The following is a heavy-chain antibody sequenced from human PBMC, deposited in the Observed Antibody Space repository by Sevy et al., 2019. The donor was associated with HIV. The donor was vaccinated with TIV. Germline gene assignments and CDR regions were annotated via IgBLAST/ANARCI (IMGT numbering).Heavy chain of an antibody. V-gene: IGHV1-24*01. J-gene: IGHJ4*02. CDR1: GYTLTELS. D-gene: IGHD3-22*01. CDR2: FDPEDGET. CDR3: GTTREYYSDSSGYIDY. Sequence: ASVKVSCKVSGYTLTELSMHWVRQAPGKGFEWMGRFDPEDGETIYAQKFQGRVTMTEDPSTDTAYMELSSLRSEDTAVYYCGTTREYYSDSSGYIDYSGQRTMVTVSS.